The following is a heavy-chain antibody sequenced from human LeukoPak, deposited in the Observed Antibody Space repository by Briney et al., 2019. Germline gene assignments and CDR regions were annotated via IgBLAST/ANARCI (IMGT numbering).Heavy chain of an antibody. J-gene: IGHJ4*02. D-gene: IGHD6-19*01. V-gene: IGHV3-74*01. CDR3: ARVPYSSGSFDY. Sequence: PGGSVSHSCAASGFTFINYWMHWVRQAPGKGLVWVSRINSDGSSATYADSVKGRLTISRDNAKNTLYLQMNNLRAEDTAVYYCARVPYSSGSFDYCGEGSLVTVSS. CDR2: INSDGSSA. CDR1: GFTFINYW.